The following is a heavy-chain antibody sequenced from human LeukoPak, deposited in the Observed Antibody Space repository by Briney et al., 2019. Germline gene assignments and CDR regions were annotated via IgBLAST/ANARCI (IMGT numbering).Heavy chain of an antibody. CDR3: AKMGPGALTADAFDI. Sequence: GESLKISCKGSGYSFTSYWIGWVRQMPGKGLEWMGNISPGDSDTRYIPSFQGQFTISADKSITTAYLQWSSLKASDTATYYCAKMGPGALTADAFDISGQGTTVTVSS. CDR1: GYSFTSYW. D-gene: IGHD1-14*01. V-gene: IGHV5-51*01. J-gene: IGHJ3*02. CDR2: ISPGDSDT.